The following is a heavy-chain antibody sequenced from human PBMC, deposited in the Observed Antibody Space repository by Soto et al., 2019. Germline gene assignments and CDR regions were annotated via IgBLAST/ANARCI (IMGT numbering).Heavy chain of an antibody. J-gene: IGHJ5*02. V-gene: IGHV3-21*01. CDR3: TRDASRDSSARGWFDP. Sequence: GGSLRLSCAASGFTFRSFNMNWVRQPPRKGLEWVSTISSNSAYIYYTDALRGRFTISRDNAKNSLHLQMNSLRAEDTAVYYCTRDASRDSSARGWFDPWGPGTLVTVSS. CDR2: ISSNSAYI. CDR1: GFTFRSFN. D-gene: IGHD6-13*01.